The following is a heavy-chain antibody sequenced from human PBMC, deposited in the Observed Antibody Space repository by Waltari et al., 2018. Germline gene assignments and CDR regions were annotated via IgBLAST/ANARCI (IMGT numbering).Heavy chain of an antibody. J-gene: IGHJ5*02. V-gene: IGHV3-23*01. CDR1: GFIFGSYA. CDR3: AKAHFYDTSGYIEH. D-gene: IGHD3-22*01. Sequence: EVQVLESGGDLVQPGGSLRLTCAASGFIFGSYAINWVRQAPGKGRAWVSGINGYGDKTDYADSVKGRLTLSRDNSKNTWTLQMNNLRGEDTAIYYCAKAHFYDTSGYIEHWGQGTLVTVSS. CDR2: INGYGDKT.